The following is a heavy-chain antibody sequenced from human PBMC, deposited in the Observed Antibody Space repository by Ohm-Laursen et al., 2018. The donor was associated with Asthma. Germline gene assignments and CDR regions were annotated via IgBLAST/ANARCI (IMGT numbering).Heavy chain of an antibody. CDR1: GFTFSSYS. J-gene: IGHJ5*02. CDR2: IKQDGSEK. D-gene: IGHD6-13*01. V-gene: IGHV3-7*03. CDR3: GRVYSISWDP. Sequence: SLRLSCAASGFTFSSYSMNWVRQAPGKGLEWVANIKQDGSEKYYVDSVKGRFTISRDNAKNSLYLQMNSLRADDTAVYYCGRVYSISWDPRGQGTLVTVSS.